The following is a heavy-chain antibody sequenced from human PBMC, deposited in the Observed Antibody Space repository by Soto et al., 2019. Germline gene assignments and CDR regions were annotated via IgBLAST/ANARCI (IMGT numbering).Heavy chain of an antibody. J-gene: IGHJ3*02. D-gene: IGHD6-6*01. V-gene: IGHV3-23*01. CDR1: GFTFSSYA. Sequence: EVQLLESGGGLVQPGGSLRLSCAASGFTFSSYAMSWVRQAPGKGLEWVSAISGSGGSTYYADSVKGRFTISRDNSKNTLYLQMNSLRAEDTAVYYCAKDLTRSIAARATYAFDIWGQGTMVTVSS. CDR2: ISGSGGST. CDR3: AKDLTRSIAARATYAFDI.